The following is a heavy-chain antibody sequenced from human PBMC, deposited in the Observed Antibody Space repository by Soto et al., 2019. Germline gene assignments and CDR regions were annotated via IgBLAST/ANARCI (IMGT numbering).Heavy chain of an antibody. V-gene: IGHV4-4*07. J-gene: IGHJ4*02. CDR3: VRASMPKAHFDS. CDR1: GGSIRGYY. Sequence: LSLTCTVSGGSIRGYYWSWIRQSAGMGLEWIGRMHTSGSTNYNPSLKSRVTFSVDMPKNQISLKLTSVTAADTALYYCVRASMPKAHFDSWGQGTLVTVSS. D-gene: IGHD2-2*01. CDR2: MHTSGST.